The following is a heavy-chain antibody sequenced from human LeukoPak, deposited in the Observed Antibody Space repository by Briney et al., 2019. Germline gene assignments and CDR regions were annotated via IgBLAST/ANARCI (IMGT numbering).Heavy chain of an antibody. V-gene: IGHV3-74*01. CDR3: ARGDYSSYTL. Sequence: PGGSLRLSCAASGFTFSSYWMHWVRQSPGKGLVWVSRIKTDGNDTYHADSVRGRFTISRDNAKNTLYLQMDSLRAEDTAVYFCARGDYSSYTLRGQGTLVTVSS. CDR2: IKTDGNDT. CDR1: GFTFSSYW. D-gene: IGHD4-11*01. J-gene: IGHJ4*02.